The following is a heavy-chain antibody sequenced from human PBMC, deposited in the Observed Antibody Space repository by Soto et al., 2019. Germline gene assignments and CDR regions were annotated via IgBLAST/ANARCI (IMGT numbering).Heavy chain of an antibody. J-gene: IGHJ4*02. Sequence: GASVKVSCKASGYTFTGYHMHWVRQAPEQGPEWMGEIGPESGATRYAQKFQGRVTMTRDMSITTVYMELNNLSPDDTAVYYCGRGRSGQIVVFYWGQGTPVTVSS. CDR3: GRGRSGQIVVFY. D-gene: IGHD5-12*01. CDR1: GYTFTGYH. V-gene: IGHV1-2*02. CDR2: IGPESGAT.